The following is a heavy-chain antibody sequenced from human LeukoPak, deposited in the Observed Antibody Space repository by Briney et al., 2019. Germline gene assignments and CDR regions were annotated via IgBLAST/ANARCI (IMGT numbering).Heavy chain of an antibody. V-gene: IGHV4-4*02. CDR1: GGSITRTNY. CDR2: FNLQGST. J-gene: IGHJ4*02. CDR3: AREGGPYRPLDY. Sequence: SETLSLTCGVSGGSITRTNYWTWVRQPPGKGLEWIGEFNLQGSTNYNPSLMGRVAISVDLSENHISLHLTSVTAADTPVYYCAREGGPYRPLDYSGQGTLVTVSS.